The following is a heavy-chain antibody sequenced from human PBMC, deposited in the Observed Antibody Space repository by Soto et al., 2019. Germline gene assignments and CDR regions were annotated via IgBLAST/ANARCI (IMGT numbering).Heavy chain of an antibody. CDR2: IIPILGIA. Sequence: QVQLVQSGAEVKKPGSSVKVSCKASGDTFSSYTISWVRQAPGQGLEWMGRIIPILGIANYAQKFQGRVTITADKSTSTAYMELSSLRSEDTAVYYCARSGAGTTRYGMDVWGQGTTVTVSS. D-gene: IGHD1-1*01. CDR3: ARSGAGTTRYGMDV. CDR1: GDTFSSYT. J-gene: IGHJ6*02. V-gene: IGHV1-69*02.